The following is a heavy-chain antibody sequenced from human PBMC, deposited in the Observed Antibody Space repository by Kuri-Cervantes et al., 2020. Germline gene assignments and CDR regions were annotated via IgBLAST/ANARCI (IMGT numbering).Heavy chain of an antibody. V-gene: IGHV4-61*01. CDR1: GGSVSSGSYY. D-gene: IGHD5-24*01. Sequence: SETLSLTCTVSGGSVSSGSYYWSWIRQPPGKGLEWIGYIYYSGSTNYNPSLKSRVTISVDTSKNQFSLKLSSVTAADTAVYYCAREWFRDGYENTGIDYWGQGTLVTVSS. CDR3: AREWFRDGYENTGIDY. CDR2: IYYSGST. J-gene: IGHJ4*02.